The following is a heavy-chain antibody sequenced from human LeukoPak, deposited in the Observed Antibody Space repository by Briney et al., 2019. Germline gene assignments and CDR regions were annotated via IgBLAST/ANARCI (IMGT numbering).Heavy chain of an antibody. J-gene: IGHJ6*02. Sequence: PGRSLRLSCAASGFTFDDYAMHWVRQAPGKGREWVSGISWNSGSIGYADSVKGRFTISRDNAKNSLYLQMNSLRGEDTALYYCAKDRKGGPYYYGMDVWGQGTTVTVSS. CDR3: AKDRKGGPYYYGMDV. CDR2: ISWNSGSI. CDR1: GFTFDDYA. D-gene: IGHD3-16*01. V-gene: IGHV3-9*01.